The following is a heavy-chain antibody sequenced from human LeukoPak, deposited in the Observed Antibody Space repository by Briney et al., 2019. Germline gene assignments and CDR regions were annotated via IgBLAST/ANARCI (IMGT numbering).Heavy chain of an antibody. CDR3: ARKCGSGSYSLDY. Sequence: PGGSLRLSCAASGFTFSDYYMSWIRQAPGKGLEWVSYISSSSSYTNYADSVKGRFTISRDNAKNSLYLQMNSLRAEDTAVYYCARKCGSGSYSLDYWGQGTLVTVSS. CDR1: GFTFSDYY. J-gene: IGHJ4*02. D-gene: IGHD3-10*01. V-gene: IGHV3-11*06. CDR2: ISSSSSYT.